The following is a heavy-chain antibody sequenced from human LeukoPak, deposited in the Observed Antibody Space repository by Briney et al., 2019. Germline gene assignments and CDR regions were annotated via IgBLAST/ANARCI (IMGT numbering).Heavy chain of an antibody. V-gene: IGHV1-45*02. CDR1: GYTFTYRY. J-gene: IGHJ4*02. Sequence: ASVKVSCKASGYTFTYRYLHWVRQAPGQALEWMGWITPFNGNTNYAQKFQDRVTITRDRSMSTAYMELSSLRAEDTALYYCAKDVLYEWELPHFYSWGQGTLVTVSS. CDR2: ITPFNGNT. D-gene: IGHD1-26*01. CDR3: AKDVLYEWELPHFYS.